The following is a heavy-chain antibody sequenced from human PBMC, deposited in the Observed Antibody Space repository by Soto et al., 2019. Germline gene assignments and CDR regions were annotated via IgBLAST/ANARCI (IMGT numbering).Heavy chain of an antibody. CDR2: ISYDGSNK. J-gene: IGHJ6*02. V-gene: IGHV3-30*18. CDR1: GFTFSFYW. Sequence: QPGGSLRLSCEVSGFTFSFYWMSWVRQAPGKGLEWVAVISYDGSNKYYADSVKGRFTISRDNSKNTLYLQMNSLRAEDTAVYYCAKEKLFSSSWSENYYYGMDVWGQGTTVTVSS. CDR3: AKEKLFSSSWSENYYYGMDV. D-gene: IGHD6-13*01.